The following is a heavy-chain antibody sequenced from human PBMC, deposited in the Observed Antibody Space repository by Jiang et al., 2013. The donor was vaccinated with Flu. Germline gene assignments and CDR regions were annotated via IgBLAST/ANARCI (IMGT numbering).Heavy chain of an antibody. CDR2: ITESGSAT. J-gene: IGHJ4*02. Sequence: VQLLESGGGLVQPGGSLRLSCAASGFIFNNYAMTWVRQAPGKGLEWVSSITESGSATYFADSVRGRFTISRDNSKNTVFLQVNSLRAEDTAVYYCAKGYLTVTPYVADGPDSWGQGSLVTVSS. V-gene: IGHV3-23*01. CDR3: AKGYLTVTPYVADGPDS. CDR1: GFIFNNYA. D-gene: IGHD4-17*01.